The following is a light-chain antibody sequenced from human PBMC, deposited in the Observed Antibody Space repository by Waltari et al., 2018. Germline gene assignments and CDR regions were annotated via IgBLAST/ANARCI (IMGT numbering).Light chain of an antibody. Sequence: DIVMTQSPDSLAVSLGERATVNCTSSQSVLHSSNNKNYLAWYQQKPGQPPKLLIYWASTRESGVPDRFSGGGSGTDFTLTISSLQAEDVAVYYCQQYYTTPYTFGQGTKLELK. CDR1: QSVLHSSNNKNY. CDR2: WAS. J-gene: IGKJ2*01. CDR3: QQYYTTPYT. V-gene: IGKV4-1*01.